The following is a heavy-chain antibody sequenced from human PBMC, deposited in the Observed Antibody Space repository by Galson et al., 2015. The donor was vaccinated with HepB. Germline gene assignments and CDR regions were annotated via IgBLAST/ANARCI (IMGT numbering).Heavy chain of an antibody. V-gene: IGHV3-53*01. Sequence: SLRLSCAASGFTVSSNYMSWVRQAAGKGLEWVSVIYSGGSTYYADSVKGRFTISRDNSKNTLYLQMNSLRAEDTAVYYCARVSGSDPEEGWFDPWGQGTLVTVSS. J-gene: IGHJ5*02. CDR3: ARVSGSDPEEGWFDP. CDR1: GFTVSSNY. CDR2: IYSGGST. D-gene: IGHD2/OR15-2a*01.